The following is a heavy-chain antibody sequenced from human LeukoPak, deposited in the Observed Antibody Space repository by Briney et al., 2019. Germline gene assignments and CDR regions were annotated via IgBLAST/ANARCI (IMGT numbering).Heavy chain of an antibody. CDR1: GHTLSDFS. V-gene: IGHV1-24*01. CDR2: SDPEEGET. Sequence: ASVKVSCKLSGHTLSDFSMHWVRQAPGKGLEWMGGSDPEEGETIYAQRFLGRVTMTEDTATGTAYMELSSLTSEDTAIYYCATHPPRTVILIAAADFAFWGQGTLVTVSS. CDR3: ATHPPRTVILIAAADFAF. D-gene: IGHD6-25*01. J-gene: IGHJ4*02.